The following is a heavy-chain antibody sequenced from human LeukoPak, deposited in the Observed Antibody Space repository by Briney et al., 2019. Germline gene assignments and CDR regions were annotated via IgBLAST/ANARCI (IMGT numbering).Heavy chain of an antibody. CDR3: ARELFANYDILTGYMDV. J-gene: IGHJ6*02. CDR1: GFTFSNYW. V-gene: IGHV3-7*01. D-gene: IGHD3-9*01. CDR2: INQDGSDN. Sequence: GGSLRLSCAASGFTFSNYWMTWLRQAPGKGLEWVANINQDGSDNHYVDSVKGRFTISRDNAKNSLYLQMNSLRAEDTAVYYCARELFANYDILTGYMDVWGRGTTVTVSS.